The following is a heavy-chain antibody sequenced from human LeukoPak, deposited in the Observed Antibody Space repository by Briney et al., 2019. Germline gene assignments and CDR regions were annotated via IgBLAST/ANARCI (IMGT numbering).Heavy chain of an antibody. J-gene: IGHJ4*02. CDR3: AKSDSSGWYSSDY. CDR1: GFTFSSYA. V-gene: IGHV3-23*01. CDR2: ISGSGGST. D-gene: IGHD6-19*01. Sequence: PGGSLRLSCAASGFTFSSYAMSWVRQAPGKGLEWVSAISGSGGSTYYADSVKGRFTISRDNSKNTLYLQMSSLRAEDTAVYYCAKSDSSGWYSSDYWGQGTLVTVSS.